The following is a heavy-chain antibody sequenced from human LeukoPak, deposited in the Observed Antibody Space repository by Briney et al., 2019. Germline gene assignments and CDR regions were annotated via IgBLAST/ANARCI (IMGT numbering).Heavy chain of an antibody. CDR2: IFYSGST. CDR3: ARQNGRSGRHPFWY. Sequence: SETLSLTCTVSGGSISSSSYYWGWIRQPPGEGLEWIWGIFYSGSTYYNPSLKSRVTISVDTSKNQFSLKLSSVTAADTAVYYCARQNGRSGRHPFWYWGQGTLVTVSS. CDR1: GGSISSSSYY. V-gene: IGHV4-39*01. D-gene: IGHD3-3*01. J-gene: IGHJ4*02.